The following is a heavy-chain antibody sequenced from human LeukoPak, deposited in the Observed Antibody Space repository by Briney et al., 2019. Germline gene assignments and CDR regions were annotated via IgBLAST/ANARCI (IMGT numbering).Heavy chain of an antibody. Sequence: SETLSLTCSVSGGSISSSSFYWGWIRQPPGKGLEWIGSISYTGSTYYNPSLKSRVTISVDTSKNQFSLKLSSVTAADTAVYYCARDSDYWNWFDPWGQGTLVTVSS. D-gene: IGHD4-17*01. V-gene: IGHV4-39*07. J-gene: IGHJ5*02. CDR3: ARDSDYWNWFDP. CDR1: GGSISSSSFY. CDR2: ISYTGST.